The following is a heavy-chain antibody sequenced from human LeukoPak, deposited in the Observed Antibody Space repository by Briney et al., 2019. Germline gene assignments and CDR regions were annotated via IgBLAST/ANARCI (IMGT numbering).Heavy chain of an antibody. Sequence: GGSLRLSCAASRFTFSSYWMSWVRQAPGKGLEWVANINQDVSEMYYVDSVKGRFTISRDNANNLLYLQMNSLKTEDTAVYYCARDSSGAFDIWGRGTMVTVSS. CDR1: RFTFSSYW. J-gene: IGHJ3*02. V-gene: IGHV3-7*01. CDR2: INQDVSEM. D-gene: IGHD6-25*01. CDR3: ARDSSGAFDI.